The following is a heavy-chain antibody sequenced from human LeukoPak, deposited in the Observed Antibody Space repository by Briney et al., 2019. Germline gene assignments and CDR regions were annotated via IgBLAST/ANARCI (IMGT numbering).Heavy chain of an antibody. J-gene: IGHJ5*02. D-gene: IGHD4-23*01. V-gene: IGHV1-18*01. CDR2: ISAYNGNT. CDR1: GYTFTSYA. Sequence: ASVKVSCKASGYTFTSYAMHWVRQAPGQRLEWMGWISAYNGNTNYAQKLQGRVTMTTDTSTSTAYMELRSLRSDDTAVYYCARVGKTNWFDPWGQGTLVTVSS. CDR3: ARVGKTNWFDP.